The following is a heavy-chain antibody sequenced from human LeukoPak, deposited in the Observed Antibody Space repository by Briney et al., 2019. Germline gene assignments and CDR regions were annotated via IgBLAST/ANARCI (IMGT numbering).Heavy chain of an antibody. Sequence: GGSLRLSCAASGFTFTNYWMSWVRQAPGKGLELVANIKQDRSEKYYVDSVKGRFTISRDNAKNSLYLQMNSLRAEDTAMYYCARGARKGDDYGGFFDYWGQGTLVTVSS. CDR2: IKQDRSEK. V-gene: IGHV3-7*01. CDR3: ARGARKGDDYGGFFDY. D-gene: IGHD4-23*01. CDR1: GFTFTNYW. J-gene: IGHJ4*02.